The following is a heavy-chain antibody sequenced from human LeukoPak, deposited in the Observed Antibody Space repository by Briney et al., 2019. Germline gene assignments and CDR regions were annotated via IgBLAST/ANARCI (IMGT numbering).Heavy chain of an antibody. Sequence: PSETLSLTCAVNGGSFIGYYWSWIRQPPGKGLEWIGEINHSGSTNYNPSLKSRVTISVDTSKNQFSLKLSSVTAADTAVYYCARGRSYSNYRIGGFDPCGQGTLVTVSS. CDR3: ARGRSYSNYRIGGFDP. J-gene: IGHJ5*02. D-gene: IGHD4-11*01. V-gene: IGHV4-34*01. CDR2: INHSGST. CDR1: GGSFIGYY.